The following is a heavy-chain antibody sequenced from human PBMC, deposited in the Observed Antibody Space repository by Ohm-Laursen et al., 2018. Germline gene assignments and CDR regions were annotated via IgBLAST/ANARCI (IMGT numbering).Heavy chain of an antibody. V-gene: IGHV1-69*13. CDR1: GGTFSSYA. J-gene: IGHJ4*02. CDR3: ARAGAGGYSYGDPPHY. CDR2: IIPIFGTA. Sequence: ASVKVSCKASGGTFSSYAISWVRQAPGQGLEWMGGIIPIFGTANYAQKFQGRVTITADESTSTAYMELSSLRSEDTAVYYCARAGAGGYSYGDPPHYWGQGTLVAVSS. D-gene: IGHD5-18*01.